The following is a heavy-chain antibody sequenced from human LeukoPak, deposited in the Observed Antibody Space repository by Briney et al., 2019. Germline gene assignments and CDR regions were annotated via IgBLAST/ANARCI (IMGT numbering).Heavy chain of an antibody. V-gene: IGHV1-69*13. CDR2: IIPIFGTA. CDR3: ARERDVRGGAFDI. D-gene: IGHD3-10*01. CDR1: GGTFSSYA. Sequence: GASVKVSCKASGGTFSSYAISWVRQAPGQGLEWMGGIIPIFGTANYAQKFQGRVTITADGSTSTAYMELSSLRSEDTAVYYCARERDVRGGAFDIWGQGTMVTVSS. J-gene: IGHJ3*02.